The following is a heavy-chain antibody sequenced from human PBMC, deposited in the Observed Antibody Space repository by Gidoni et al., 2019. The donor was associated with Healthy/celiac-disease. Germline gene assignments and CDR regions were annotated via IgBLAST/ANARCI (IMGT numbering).Heavy chain of an antibody. J-gene: IGHJ4*02. V-gene: IGHV3-33*01. CDR1: GFTFSSYG. Sequence: QVQLVESGGGVVQSGRSLRLSCAASGFTFSSYGMHWVRQAPGKGLEWVAVIWYDGSNKYYADSVKGRFTISRDNSKNTLYLQMNSLRAEDTAVYYCARSGYDFWSGYRSCLDYWGQGTLVTVSS. CDR2: IWYDGSNK. CDR3: ARSGYDFWSGYRSCLDY. D-gene: IGHD3-3*01.